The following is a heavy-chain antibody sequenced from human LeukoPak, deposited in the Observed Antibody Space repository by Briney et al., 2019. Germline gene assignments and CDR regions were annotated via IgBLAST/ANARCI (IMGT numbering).Heavy chain of an antibody. CDR3: ARDLRRGSSSWYVSGGDY. CDR1: GYTFTGYY. Sequence: ASVKVSCKASGYTFTGYYMHWGRQAPGQGLEWMGWINPNSGGTNYAQKFQGRVTMTRDTSISTAYMELRSLRSDDTAVYYCARDLRRGSSSWYVSGGDYWGQGTLVTVSS. D-gene: IGHD6-13*01. J-gene: IGHJ4*02. CDR2: INPNSGGT. V-gene: IGHV1-2*02.